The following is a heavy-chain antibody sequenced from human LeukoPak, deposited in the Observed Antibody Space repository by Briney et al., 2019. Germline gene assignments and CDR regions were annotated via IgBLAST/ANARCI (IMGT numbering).Heavy chain of an antibody. J-gene: IGHJ4*02. CDR1: GFSFSTYG. CDR2: IWADGGQK. V-gene: IGHV3-33*01. CDR3: ARLVFDGDWYVDF. Sequence: GGSLRLSCAASGFSFSTYGMHWVRQAPGKGPEWVAAIWADGGQKYYADSVTGRVTISRDNPKNTLYLQVNSLRAEDTAVYYCARLVFDGDWYVDFWGRGPLVTVSS. D-gene: IGHD2-21*02.